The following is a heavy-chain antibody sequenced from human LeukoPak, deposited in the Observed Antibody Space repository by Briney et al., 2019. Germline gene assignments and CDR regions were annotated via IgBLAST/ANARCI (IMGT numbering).Heavy chain of an antibody. D-gene: IGHD6-19*01. CDR1: GFTFSTYA. V-gene: IGHV3-23*01. Sequence: GGSLRLSCAASGFTFSTYAMSWVRQAPGKGLEWVSTISDSGANTYYADSVRGRFTISRDNSKNTLYLQKNSLRADDTAIYYCSKSMTLQWRGFFDLWGRGTHVTVSS. J-gene: IGHJ2*01. CDR3: SKSMTLQWRGFFDL. CDR2: ISDSGANT.